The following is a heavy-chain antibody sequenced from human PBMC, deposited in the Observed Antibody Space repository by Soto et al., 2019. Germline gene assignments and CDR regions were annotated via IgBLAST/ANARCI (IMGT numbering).Heavy chain of an antibody. D-gene: IGHD6-13*01. V-gene: IGHV1-69*13. Sequence: SVKVSCKASGGTFSSYAISWVRQAPGQGLEWMGGIIPIFGTANYAQKFQGRVTITADESTSTAYMELSSLRSEDTAVYYCAGPPPYSSSWYPFDYWGQGTLVTVSS. J-gene: IGHJ4*02. CDR1: GGTFSSYA. CDR3: AGPPPYSSSWYPFDY. CDR2: IIPIFGTA.